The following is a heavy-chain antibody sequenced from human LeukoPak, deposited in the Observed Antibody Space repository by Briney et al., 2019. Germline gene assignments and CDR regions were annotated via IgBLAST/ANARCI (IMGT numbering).Heavy chain of an antibody. J-gene: IGHJ5*02. CDR2: IYTSGNT. Sequence: SETLSLTCTVSGGPFSSYYWSWIRQPAGKGLEWIGLIYTSGNTNYNPSLKSRLTMSVDTSKHQFSLKLSSVTAADTAVYYCARDFDPWGQGTLVTVSS. CDR3: ARDFDP. CDR1: GGPFSSYY. V-gene: IGHV4-4*07.